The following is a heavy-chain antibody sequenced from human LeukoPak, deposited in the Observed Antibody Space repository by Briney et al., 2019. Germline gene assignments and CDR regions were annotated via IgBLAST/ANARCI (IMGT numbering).Heavy chain of an antibody. V-gene: IGHV3-23*01. D-gene: IGHD4-17*01. CDR3: AKAKGAYGDYYYYYMDV. CDR1: ECSFSNYA. J-gene: IGHJ6*03. CDR2: VSTGGGST. Sequence: GGSLRLSCAASECSFSNYAMNWVRQAPGKGLEWVSTVSTGGGSTYYADSAKGRFTISRDNSKNTLYLQMDSLRADDTAIYYCAKAKGAYGDYYYYYMDVWGKGTTVTVSS.